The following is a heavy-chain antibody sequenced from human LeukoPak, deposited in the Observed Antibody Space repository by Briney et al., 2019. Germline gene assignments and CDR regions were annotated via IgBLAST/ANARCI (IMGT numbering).Heavy chain of an antibody. CDR3: VKDRNIVVVVAATLLLDY. D-gene: IGHD2-15*01. CDR2: ISSNGGST. V-gene: IGHV3-64D*06. Sequence: GGSLRLSCSASGFTFSSYAMHWVRQAPGKGLEYVSAISSNGGSTYYADSVKGRFTISRDNSKNTLYLQMSSLRAEDAAVYYCVKDRNIVVVVAATLLLDYWGRGTRVTASS. CDR1: GFTFSSYA. J-gene: IGHJ4*02.